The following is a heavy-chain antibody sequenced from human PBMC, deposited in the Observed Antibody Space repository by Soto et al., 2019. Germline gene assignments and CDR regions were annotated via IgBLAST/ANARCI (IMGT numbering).Heavy chain of an antibody. CDR2: IKPDGSRR. Sequence: VGSLRLSCAASGFTFSNYWMSWVRQAPGKGLEWVARIKPDGSRRDYADSVKGRFTISRDNAKNSLYVQMNSLRLEDTAVYYCARDYIWGQGALVTVSS. D-gene: IGHD3-10*01. CDR1: GFTFSNYW. CDR3: ARDYI. V-gene: IGHV3-7*01. J-gene: IGHJ4*02.